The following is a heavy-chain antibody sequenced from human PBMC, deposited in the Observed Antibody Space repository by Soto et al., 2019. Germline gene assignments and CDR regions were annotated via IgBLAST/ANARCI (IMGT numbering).Heavy chain of an antibody. Sequence: EVQLLESGGGLVQPGGSLRLSCAASGFTFSSYAMSWVRQAPGKGLEWVSAISGSGGSTYSADSVRGRLTISRDNSRSTLYLQMNSLRAEDTAVYYCAKGERFGSSWSNYFDYWGQGTLVTVSS. CDR2: ISGSGGST. CDR1: GFTFSSYA. J-gene: IGHJ4*02. D-gene: IGHD6-13*01. CDR3: AKGERFGSSWSNYFDY. V-gene: IGHV3-23*01.